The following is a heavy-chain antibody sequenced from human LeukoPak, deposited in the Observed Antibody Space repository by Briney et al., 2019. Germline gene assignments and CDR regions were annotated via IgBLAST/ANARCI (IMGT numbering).Heavy chain of an antibody. CDR1: GFTFSSYW. Sequence: GGSLRLSCAASGFTFSSYWMHWVRQAPGKGLVWVSRIISDGSDTSYADSVKGRFTISRDNAKNTLYLQMNSLRGEDTAVYYCTRHSRGMREQWTDYWGQGTLVTVSS. J-gene: IGHJ4*02. CDR3: TRHSRGMREQWTDY. V-gene: IGHV3-74*01. CDR2: IISDGSDT. D-gene: IGHD6-19*01.